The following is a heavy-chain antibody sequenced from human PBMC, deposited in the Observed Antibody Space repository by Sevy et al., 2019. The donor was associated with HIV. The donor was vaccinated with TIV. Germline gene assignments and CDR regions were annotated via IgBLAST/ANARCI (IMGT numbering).Heavy chain of an antibody. J-gene: IGHJ4*02. D-gene: IGHD3-3*01. V-gene: IGHV4-34*01. CDR1: GGSFSGFY. CDR3: ARGQWELYY. Sequence: SETLSLTCAVYGGSFSGFYWTWIRQPPGKRLEWIGEINHIGSTTYNPSLKSRVTISVDTSKNQFSLKLGSVTAADTAVYYCARGQWELYYWGQGIQVTVSS. CDR2: INHIGST.